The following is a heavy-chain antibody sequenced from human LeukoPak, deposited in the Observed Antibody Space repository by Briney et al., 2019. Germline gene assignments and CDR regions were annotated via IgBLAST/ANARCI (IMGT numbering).Heavy chain of an antibody. D-gene: IGHD3-22*01. V-gene: IGHV1-3*01. CDR2: INAGNGNT. CDR1: GYTFTSYA. J-gene: IGHJ4*02. Sequence: ASVKVSCKASGYTFTSYAMHWVRQAPGRRLEWMGWINAGNGNTKYSQKFQGRVTITRDTSASTAYMELSSLRSEDTAVYYCAREMWYYDSSGYYLDDWGQGTLVTVSS. CDR3: AREMWYYDSSGYYLDD.